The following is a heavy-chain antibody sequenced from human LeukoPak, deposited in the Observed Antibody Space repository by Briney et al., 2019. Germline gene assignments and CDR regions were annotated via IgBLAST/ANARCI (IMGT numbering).Heavy chain of an antibody. CDR3: AKGGRSDAFDI. CDR2: ISGSGGST. Sequence: GWSLRLSCAASGFTFSSYAMSWVRQAPGKRLELVSAISGSGGSTYYADSVKGRFTISRDNSKNTLYLQMNSLRAEDTAVYYCAKGGRSDAFDIWGQGTMVTVSS. J-gene: IGHJ3*02. V-gene: IGHV3-23*01. CDR1: GFTFSSYA.